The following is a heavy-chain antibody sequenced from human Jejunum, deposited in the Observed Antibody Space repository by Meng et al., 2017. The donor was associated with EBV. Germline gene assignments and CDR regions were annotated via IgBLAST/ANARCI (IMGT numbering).Heavy chain of an antibody. CDR1: GFSFSDYW. V-gene: IGHV3-11*01. CDR2: VSSSGGAM. Sequence: QVQLVESGGGLVKPGGFLRCPCAASGFSFSDYWMTWIRQTPEQGLEWVAYVSSSGGAMYYPDSVKGRFTISRDNAERSVYLQMNSLRAEDTAVYYCVRDGYNDIPFDFWGPGTMVTVSS. J-gene: IGHJ4*02. CDR3: VRDGYNDIPFDF. D-gene: IGHD5-24*01.